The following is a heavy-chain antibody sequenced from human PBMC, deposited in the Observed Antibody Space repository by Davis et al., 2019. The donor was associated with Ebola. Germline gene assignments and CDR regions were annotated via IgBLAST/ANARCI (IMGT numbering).Heavy chain of an antibody. Sequence: AASVKVSCKASGYNFTSYGISWVRQAPGQGLEWMGWISAYNGNTNYAQKLQGRVTMTTDTSTSTAYMELRSLRSDDTAVYYCAAWRYYYDSSGYFHDAFDIWGQGTMVTVSS. J-gene: IGHJ3*02. V-gene: IGHV1-18*04. CDR3: AAWRYYYDSSGYFHDAFDI. CDR1: GYNFTSYG. D-gene: IGHD3-22*01. CDR2: ISAYNGNT.